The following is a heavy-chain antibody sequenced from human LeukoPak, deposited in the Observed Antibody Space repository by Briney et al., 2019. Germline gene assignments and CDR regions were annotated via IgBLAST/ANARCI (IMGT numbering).Heavy chain of an antibody. V-gene: IGHV4-31*03. CDR1: GVSVSDGRYY. CDR3: ATPYCSSISCLDVFNM. Sequence: SETLSLTCNVSGVSVSDGRYYWTWIRQHPGKGLEWIGYKYYSGSAKYNPSLKSRLTIPIDTSKNQFSLQLSSVTAADTATYYCATPYCSSISCLDVFNMWGQGTRVTVSS. J-gene: IGHJ3*02. D-gene: IGHD2-2*01. CDR2: KYYSGSA.